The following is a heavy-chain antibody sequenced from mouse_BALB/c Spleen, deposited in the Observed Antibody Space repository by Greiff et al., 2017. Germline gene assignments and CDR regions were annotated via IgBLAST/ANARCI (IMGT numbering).Heavy chain of an antibody. J-gene: IGHJ2*01. V-gene: IGHV1-7*01. Sequence: VQLQQSGAELAKPGASVKMSCKASGYTFTSYWMHWVKQRPGQGLEWIGYINPSTGYTEYNQKFKDKATLTADKSSSTAYMQLSSLTSEDSAVYYCARDSRYFDYWGQGTTLTVSS. CDR2: INPSTGYT. CDR3: ARDSRYFDY. CDR1: GYTFTSYW.